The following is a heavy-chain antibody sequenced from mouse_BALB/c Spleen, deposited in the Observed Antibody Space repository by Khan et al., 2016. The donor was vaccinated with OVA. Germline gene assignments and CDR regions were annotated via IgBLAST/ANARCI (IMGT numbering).Heavy chain of an antibody. D-gene: IGHD1-1*01. CDR3: TRGGYGSPFAY. J-gene: IGHJ3*01. CDR2: INPNNGGT. V-gene: IGHV1S81*02. CDR1: GYTFTSFY. Sequence: QVQLKQSGAELVKPGASVKLSCKASGYTFTSFYMYWVKQRPGQGLEWIGGINPNNGGTNVNEKFKSKATLTVDKSSSTAYMELSSLTSEDSAVYYCTRGGYGSPFAYWGQGTLVTVSA.